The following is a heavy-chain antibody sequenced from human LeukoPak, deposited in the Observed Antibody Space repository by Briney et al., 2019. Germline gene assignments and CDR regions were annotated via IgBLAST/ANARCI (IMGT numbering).Heavy chain of an antibody. D-gene: IGHD6-19*01. Sequence: GGSLRLSCAASGFTFSSYWMSWVRQAPGKGLEGVANIKQDGSEKYYVDSVKGRFTISRDNAKNSLYLQMNSLRAEDTAVYYCASLYSSGWTRDYWGQGTLVTVS. V-gene: IGHV3-7*01. CDR3: ASLYSSGWTRDY. CDR1: GFTFSSYW. CDR2: IKQDGSEK. J-gene: IGHJ4*02.